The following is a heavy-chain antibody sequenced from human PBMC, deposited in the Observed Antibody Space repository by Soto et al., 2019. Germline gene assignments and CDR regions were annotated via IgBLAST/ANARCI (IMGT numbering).Heavy chain of an antibody. J-gene: IGHJ3*02. Sequence: GASVKVSCKASGYNFTSYDINWVRQATGQGLEWMGWMNPNSGNTGYAQKFQGRVTMTRNTSISTAYMELSSLRSEDTAVYYCARIHYDFWSGYPWNDAFDIWGQGTMVTFS. CDR2: MNPNSGNT. CDR3: ARIHYDFWSGYPWNDAFDI. D-gene: IGHD3-3*01. CDR1: GYNFTSYD. V-gene: IGHV1-8*01.